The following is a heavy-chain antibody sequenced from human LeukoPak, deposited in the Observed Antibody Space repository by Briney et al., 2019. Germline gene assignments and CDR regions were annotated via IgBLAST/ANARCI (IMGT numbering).Heavy chain of an antibody. CDR3: AKGTFVGMSRGLLWFGELLLTPYYFDY. J-gene: IGHJ4*02. CDR1: GFTFSSYW. Sequence: GGSLRLSCAASGFTFSSYWMSWVRQAPGKGLEWVSAISGSGGSTYYVDSVKGRFTISRDNSKNTLYLQMNSLRAEDTAVYYCAKGTFVGMSRGLLWFGELLLTPYYFDYWGQGTLVTVSS. CDR2: ISGSGGST. D-gene: IGHD3-10*01. V-gene: IGHV3-23*01.